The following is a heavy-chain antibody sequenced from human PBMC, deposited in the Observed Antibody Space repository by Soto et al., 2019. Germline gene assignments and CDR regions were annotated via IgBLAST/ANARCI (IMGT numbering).Heavy chain of an antibody. V-gene: IGHV1-58*01. J-gene: IGHJ6*02. CDR1: GFTFTSSA. D-gene: IGHD2-2*02. CDR3: AAGYCSSTSCYTIYYGMDV. Sequence: SVKVSCKASGFTFTSSAVQWVRQARGQRLEWIGWIVVGSGNTNYAQKFQERVTITRDMSTSTAYMELSSLRSEDTAVYYCAAGYCSSTSCYTIYYGMDVWGQGTTVTVSS. CDR2: IVVGSGNT.